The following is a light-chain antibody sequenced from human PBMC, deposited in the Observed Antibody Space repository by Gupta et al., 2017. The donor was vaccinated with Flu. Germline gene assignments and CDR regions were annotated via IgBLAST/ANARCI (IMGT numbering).Light chain of an antibody. Sequence: VLTPPPSASGTPGQRVTISCSGRTSNVGSNTVNWYQQLPGRAPTLLIVYKERRPSGVPDRFSCSTSGTSASPAASGLRSGDEADYYCSAWDDSMDGRWVFGTGTKVTVL. CDR1: TSNVGSNT. J-gene: IGLJ1*01. V-gene: IGLV1-44*01. CDR2: YKE. CDR3: SAWDDSMDGRWV.